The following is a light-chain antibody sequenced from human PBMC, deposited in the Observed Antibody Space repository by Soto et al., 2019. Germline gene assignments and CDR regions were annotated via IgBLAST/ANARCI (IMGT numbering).Light chain of an antibody. J-gene: IGKJ5*01. Sequence: EIVLTQSPGTLSLSPGERATLSCRASQSVSSSYLAWYQQKPGQAPRLLIYGASSRATRIPDRFSGSGAGTEFTLTISRLEPEDFAVYYCQQYGSSPPGITFGQGTRLEIK. CDR2: GAS. CDR1: QSVSSSY. V-gene: IGKV3-20*01. CDR3: QQYGSSPPGIT.